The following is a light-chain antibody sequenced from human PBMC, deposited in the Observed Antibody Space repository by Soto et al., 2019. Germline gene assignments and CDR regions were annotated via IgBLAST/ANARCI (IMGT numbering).Light chain of an antibody. CDR1: QTISSW. Sequence: DMQMIQYTSSMSASVGDRVTMTCRASQTISSWLAWYQQKPGKAPKLLIYKASTLKSGVQSRFSGSGSGTEFTLTIKSLQAEDFATDNSELQNSLSSTVGQGTRLE. J-gene: IGKJ5*01. CDR3: ELQNSLSST. V-gene: IGKV1-5*03. CDR2: KAS.